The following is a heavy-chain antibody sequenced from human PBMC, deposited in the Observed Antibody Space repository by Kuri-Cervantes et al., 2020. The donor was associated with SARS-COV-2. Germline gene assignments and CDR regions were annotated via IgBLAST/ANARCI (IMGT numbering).Heavy chain of an antibody. J-gene: IGHJ4*02. Sequence: GESLKISCKGSGYSFTSYWIGWVRQAPGQGLEWMGWINPNSGGTNYAQKFQGRVTMTRDTSISTAYMELSRLRSDDTAVYYCASSGITGTLTGFDYWGQGTLVTVSS. CDR3: ASSGITGTLTGFDY. V-gene: IGHV1-2*02. D-gene: IGHD1/OR15-1a*01. CDR1: GYSFTSYW. CDR2: INPNSGGT.